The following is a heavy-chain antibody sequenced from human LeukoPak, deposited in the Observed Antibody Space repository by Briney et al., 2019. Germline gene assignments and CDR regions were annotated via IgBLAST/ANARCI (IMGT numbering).Heavy chain of an antibody. CDR3: ARVPQTLGYCSSTSCYLNWFDP. J-gene: IGHJ5*02. D-gene: IGHD2-2*01. V-gene: IGHV1-69*13. CDR2: IIPIFGTA. Sequence: GASVKVSCKASGGTFSSYAISWVRQAPGQGLEWMGGIIPIFGTANYAQKFQGRVTITADESTSTAYMELSSLRSEDTAVYYCARVPQTLGYCSSTSCYLNWFDPWGQGTLVTVSS. CDR1: GGTFSSYA.